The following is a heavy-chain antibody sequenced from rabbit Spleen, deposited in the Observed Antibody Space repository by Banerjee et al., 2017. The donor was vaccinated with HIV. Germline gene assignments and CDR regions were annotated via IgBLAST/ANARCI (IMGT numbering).Heavy chain of an antibody. D-gene: IGHD8-1*01. Sequence: QEQLEESGGGLVKPEGSLTLTCTASGFSFSNSDYMCWVRQAPGKGLEWISCIAGDSSGFTYSATWAKGRFTCSKTSSTTVTLQMTSLTVADTATYFCARDTGSSFSSYGMDLWGPGTLVTVS. CDR1: GFSFSNSDY. V-gene: IGHV1S45*01. J-gene: IGHJ6*01. CDR3: ARDTGSSFSSYGMDL. CDR2: IAGDSSGFT.